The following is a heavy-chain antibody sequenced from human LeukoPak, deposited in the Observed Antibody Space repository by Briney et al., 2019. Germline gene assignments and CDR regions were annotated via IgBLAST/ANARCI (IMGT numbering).Heavy chain of an antibody. CDR2: TAHRGNT. V-gene: IGHV4-38-2*01. CDR3: TRVTRNSGWFFDY. J-gene: IGHJ4*02. D-gene: IGHD6-19*01. Sequence: SETLSLTCDVSGHSIRGGYFWGWIRQPPGMGLEWIGSTAHRGNTYYNPSLKGRVSISTDGSKNQFSLSLTSVTAADTATYYCTRVTRNSGWFFDYWGPGTLATVYS. CDR1: GHSIRGGYF.